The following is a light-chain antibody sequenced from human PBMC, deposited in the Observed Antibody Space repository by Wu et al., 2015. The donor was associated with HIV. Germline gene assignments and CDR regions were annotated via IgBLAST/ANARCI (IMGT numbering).Light chain of an antibody. Sequence: EIVLTQSPGTLYLSPGERATLSCRASQTVTSDYLAWYQQKPGQAPRLLIYGASSRATGIPDRFSGSGSGTDFTLTISRLEPEDFAVYYCQQYGSSPRYTFGQGTKAGDQ. CDR2: GAS. V-gene: IGKV3-20*01. J-gene: IGKJ2*01. CDR1: QTVTSDY. CDR3: QQYGSSPRYT.